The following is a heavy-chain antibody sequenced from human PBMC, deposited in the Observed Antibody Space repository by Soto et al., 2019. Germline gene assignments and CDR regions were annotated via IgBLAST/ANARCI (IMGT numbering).Heavy chain of an antibody. CDR3: ARGAGGWNHYYGMDV. CDR2: IKEDGSEK. V-gene: IGHV3-7*03. CDR1: GFPFNNYW. D-gene: IGHD1-1*01. Sequence: GGSLILSCVASGFPFNNYWMNWVRQTPDRGLEWVAIIKEDGSEKYFVDSVRGRFTISRDNAANSVFLHMNSLRAEDTALYHCARGAGGWNHYYGMDVWGQGTTVTVSS. J-gene: IGHJ6*02.